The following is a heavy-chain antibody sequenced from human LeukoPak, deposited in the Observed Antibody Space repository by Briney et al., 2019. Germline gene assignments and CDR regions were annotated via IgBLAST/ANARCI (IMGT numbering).Heavy chain of an antibody. CDR1: GGSTSSYY. D-gene: IGHD1-26*01. V-gene: IGHV4-59*01. CDR2: INYSGGT. J-gene: IGHJ3*02. CDR3: ARDPPELLHAFDI. Sequence: PSETLSLTCTVSGGSTSSYYWSWIRQPPGKGLEWIGNINYSGGTNYNPSFKSRVTISVDTSKNQFSLKLSSVTAADTAVYYCARDPPELLHAFDIWGQGTMVTVSS.